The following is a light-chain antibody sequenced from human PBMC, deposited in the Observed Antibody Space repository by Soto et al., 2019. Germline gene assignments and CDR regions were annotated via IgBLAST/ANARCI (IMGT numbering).Light chain of an antibody. J-gene: IGLJ2*01. V-gene: IGLV2-14*01. CDR1: SSDVGGHNY. Sequence: QSALTQPASVSGSPGQSITISCTGTSSDVGGHNYVSWYQQHPGTAPKLMIYEVTNRPSGVSNRFSGSKSGNTASLTTSGLQAEDEADYYCSSYTSSTTLDVVFGGGTKLTVL. CDR2: EVT. CDR3: SSYTSSTTLDVV.